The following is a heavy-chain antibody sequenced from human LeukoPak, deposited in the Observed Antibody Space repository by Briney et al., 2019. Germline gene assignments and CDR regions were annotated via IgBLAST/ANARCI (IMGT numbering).Heavy chain of an antibody. CDR2: INSDGSYT. CDR3: VRDSSGMY. CDR1: GFTFSAYG. D-gene: IGHD6-19*01. Sequence: GGSLRLSCAASGFTFSAYGMDWVRQVPGKGLVGVSRINSDGSYTSYADSVKGRFTISRDNANNRLYLEMNSLRAEDTAVYYCVRDSSGMYWGQGTLVTVFS. J-gene: IGHJ4*02. V-gene: IGHV3-74*01.